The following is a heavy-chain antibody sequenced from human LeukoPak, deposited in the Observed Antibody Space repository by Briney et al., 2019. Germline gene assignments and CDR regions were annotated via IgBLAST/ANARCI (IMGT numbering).Heavy chain of an antibody. CDR2: MNPNSGNT. V-gene: IGHV1-8*01. Sequence: ASVKVSCKASGYTFTSYDINWVRQATGQGLEWMGWMNPNSGNTGYAQKFQGRVTMTRNTSISTAYMELSSLRSEDTAVYYCARVPPACSGGSCYSSEYFQHWGQGTLVTVSS. J-gene: IGHJ1*01. CDR3: ARVPPACSGGSCYSSEYFQH. CDR1: GYTFTSYD. D-gene: IGHD2-15*01.